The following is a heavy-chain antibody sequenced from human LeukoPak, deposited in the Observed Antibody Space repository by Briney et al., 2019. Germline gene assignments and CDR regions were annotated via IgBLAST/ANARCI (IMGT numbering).Heavy chain of an antibody. CDR1: GFNFSAYA. CDR3: AKRRTTVITMDYFDY. V-gene: IGHV3-23*01. J-gene: IGHJ4*02. Sequence: GGSLRLSCAVSGFNFSAYAMSWVRQAPGKGLEWASGISGGTGTPFYADSVKGRFTISRDNSKNTLYLQMSSLRGEDTAVYFCAKRRTTVITMDYFDYWGQGTLVTVTS. CDR2: ISGGTGTP. D-gene: IGHD4-17*01.